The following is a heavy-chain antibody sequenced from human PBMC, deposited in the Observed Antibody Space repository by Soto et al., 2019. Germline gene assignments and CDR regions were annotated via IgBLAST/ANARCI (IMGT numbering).Heavy chain of an antibody. CDR2: ISGRSNTI. Sequence: TGGSLRLSCVASGFTFSDYNMNWVRQAPGKGLEWVSFISGRSNTIYYADSVKGRFTISRDNAKNSLYLLMNSLRAEDTAVYYCTREGDGSGFFSDGWGQGALVTVSS. D-gene: IGHD3-22*01. J-gene: IGHJ4*02. V-gene: IGHV3-48*01. CDR1: GFTFSDYN. CDR3: TREGDGSGFFSDG.